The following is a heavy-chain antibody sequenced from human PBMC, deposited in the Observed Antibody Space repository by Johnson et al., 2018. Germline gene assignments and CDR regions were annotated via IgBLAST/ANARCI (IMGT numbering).Heavy chain of an antibody. V-gene: IGHV3-30*18. D-gene: IGHD2-21*01. Sequence: QVQLVQSGGGVVQPGTSLRLSCAASGFIFSSYDMHWVRQVPGKGLEWVSGISYDGRKRYYADSMKGRLTISRDNSKNTVYLQMDSLRGEDTAMYYCANGPLVGGDFAAFHHWGQGTLVTVSS. CDR2: ISYDGRKR. CDR1: GFIFSSYD. J-gene: IGHJ1*01. CDR3: ANGPLVGGDFAAFHH.